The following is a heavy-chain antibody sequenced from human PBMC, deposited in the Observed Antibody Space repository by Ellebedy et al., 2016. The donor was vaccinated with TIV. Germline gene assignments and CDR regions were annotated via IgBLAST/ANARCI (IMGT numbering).Heavy chain of an antibody. CDR2: INPSGGSA. CDR1: GYTFTGYF. V-gene: IGHV1-46*01. J-gene: IGHJ4*02. CDR3: ARDFAFDY. Sequence: ASVKVSCKASGYTFTGYFIHWVRQAPGQGLEWMGIINPSGGSASYAQKFQGRVTMTRDTSTRTLYMELSSRRSEDTAVYYCARDFAFDYWGQGTLVTVSS.